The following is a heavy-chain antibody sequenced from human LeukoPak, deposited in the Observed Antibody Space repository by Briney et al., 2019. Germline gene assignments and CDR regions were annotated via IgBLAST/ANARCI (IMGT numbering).Heavy chain of an antibody. CDR2: IYYSGST. CDR1: GGSISSGGYY. J-gene: IGHJ4*02. V-gene: IGHV4-31*03. D-gene: IGHD1-26*01. CDR3: ARSMREALFDY. Sequence: SEALSLTCTVSGGSISSGGYYWSWIRQHPGKGLEWIGYIYYSGSTYYNPSLKSRVTISVDTSKNQFSLKLSSVTAADTAVYYCARSMREALFDYWGQGTLVTVSS.